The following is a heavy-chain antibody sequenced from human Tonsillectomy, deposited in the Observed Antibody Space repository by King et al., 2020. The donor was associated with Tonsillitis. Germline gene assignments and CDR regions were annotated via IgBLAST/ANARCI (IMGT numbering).Heavy chain of an antibody. D-gene: IGHD6-13*01. Sequence: VQLVESGGGLVQPGRSLRLSCTASGFTFGDYAMSWFRQAPGKGLEWVGFIRSKAYGGTTEYAASVKGRFTISRDDSKSIAYLQMNSLKTEDTAVYYCTRDSRRSSWYYFDYWGQGTLVTVSS. V-gene: IGHV3-49*03. CDR2: IRSKAYGGTT. CDR3: TRDSRRSSWYYFDY. J-gene: IGHJ4*02. CDR1: GFTFGDYA.